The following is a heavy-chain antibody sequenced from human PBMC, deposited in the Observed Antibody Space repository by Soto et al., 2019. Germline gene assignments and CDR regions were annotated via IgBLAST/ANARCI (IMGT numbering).Heavy chain of an antibody. J-gene: IGHJ1*01. CDR1: GYIFTSYG. V-gene: IGHV1-18*01. Sequence: SVKVSCKASGYIFTSYGIHWVRQAPGQGLEWMGWISGYNGNTNYAQKLRVRVTITTDTFTSTDYMELRSLRSDDTAAYYCATERDYSSWSSAEYIQHWG. D-gene: IGHD6-13*01. CDR2: ISGYNGNT. CDR3: ATERDYSSWSSAEYIQH.